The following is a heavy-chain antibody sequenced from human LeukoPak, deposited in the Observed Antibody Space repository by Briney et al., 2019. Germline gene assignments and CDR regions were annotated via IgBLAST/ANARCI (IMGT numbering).Heavy chain of an antibody. J-gene: IGHJ6*02. CDR1: GYNFLTHG. CDR3: ARDGTEVPDAMYYYGMDV. CDR2: ISVYSGNT. D-gene: IGHD2-2*01. Sequence: ASVTVSCTASGYNFLTHGISWVRQAPGQGLEWMGWISVYSGNTNYVQKLQGRVTMTTDTSTSTAFMELRSLRSDDTAVYYCARDGTEVPDAMYYYGMDVWGQGTTVTVSS. V-gene: IGHV1-18*04.